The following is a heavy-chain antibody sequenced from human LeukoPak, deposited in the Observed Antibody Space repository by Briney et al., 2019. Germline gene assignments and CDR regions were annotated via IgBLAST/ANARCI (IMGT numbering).Heavy chain of an antibody. CDR2: INSDGSST. Sequence: PGGSLRLSCAASGFTFSSYRMHWVRQSPGKGLVWVSRINSDGSSTTYADSVRGRFTISRDNAKNTLYLQMNSPRAEDTAVYYCARGRYLQWDFDYWGQGTLVTVSS. CDR1: GFTFSSYR. J-gene: IGHJ4*02. V-gene: IGHV3-74*01. CDR3: ARGRYLQWDFDY. D-gene: IGHD5-24*01.